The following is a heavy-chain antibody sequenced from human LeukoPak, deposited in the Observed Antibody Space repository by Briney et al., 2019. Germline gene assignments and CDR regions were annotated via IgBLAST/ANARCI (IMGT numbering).Heavy chain of an antibody. Sequence: ASVKVSXKTSGGTFNNSAISWVRQAPGQGLEWLGGVMPLFGTAGYAQKFQGRVTITKDESTRTVYLELTSLTSDDTAVYYCARYVHGDYGSGWFDPWGQGTLVSVSS. CDR3: ARYVHGDYGSGWFDP. J-gene: IGHJ5*02. V-gene: IGHV1-69*05. D-gene: IGHD4-17*01. CDR2: VMPLFGTA. CDR1: GGTFNNSA.